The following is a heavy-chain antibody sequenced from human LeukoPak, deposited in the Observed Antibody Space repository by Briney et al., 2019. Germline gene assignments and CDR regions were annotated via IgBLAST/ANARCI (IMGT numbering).Heavy chain of an antibody. Sequence: PAETLSLTCTVSGGSISSNYWNWIRQAPGKGLEWIGFMYYSGSSYYNPSLKSRVTISLDTSKKQFSLKVTSVTAADTAVYYCANVGVKGGSDFDYWGQGTLVTVSS. V-gene: IGHV4-59*03. CDR1: GGSISSNY. D-gene: IGHD3-10*01. CDR3: ANVGVKGGSDFDY. CDR2: MYYSGSS. J-gene: IGHJ4*02.